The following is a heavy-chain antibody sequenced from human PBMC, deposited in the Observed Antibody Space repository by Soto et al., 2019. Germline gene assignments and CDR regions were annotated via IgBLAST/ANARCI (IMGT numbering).Heavy chain of an antibody. V-gene: IGHV1-8*01. CDR1: GYTFTSYD. Sequence: GASVKVSWKASGYTFTSYDINWVRQATGQGLEWMGWMNPNSGNTGYAQKFQGRVTMTRNTSISTAYMELSSLRSEDTAVYYCARGFITIFGVGYMDVWGKGTTVTVSS. D-gene: IGHD3-3*01. CDR2: MNPNSGNT. J-gene: IGHJ6*03. CDR3: ARGFITIFGVGYMDV.